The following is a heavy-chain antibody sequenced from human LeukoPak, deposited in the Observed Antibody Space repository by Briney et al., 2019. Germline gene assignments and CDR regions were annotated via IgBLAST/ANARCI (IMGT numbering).Heavy chain of an antibody. CDR2: IYYSGST. D-gene: IGHD3-3*01. CDR3: AGHERWSGYYVALRY. CDR1: GGSFSGYY. Sequence: SETLSLTCAVYGGSFSGYYWSWIRQPPGKGLEWIGSIYYSGSTYYNPSLKSRVTISVDTSKNQFSLKLSSVTAADTAVYYCAGHERWSGYYVALRYWGQGTLVTVSS. V-gene: IGHV4-34*01. J-gene: IGHJ4*02.